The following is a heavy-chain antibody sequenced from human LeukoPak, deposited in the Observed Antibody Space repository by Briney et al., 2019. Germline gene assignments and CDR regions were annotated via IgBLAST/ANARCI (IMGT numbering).Heavy chain of an antibody. Sequence: GESLRIYCKGSAYNFANYWISWVRQPPGKGLEWMGRIDPSDSYTDYTPSFQGHVILSVDKSNNTAYLQWSGLKASDTATYCCARDQSGGSTFWYFDLWGRGTLVTVSS. CDR1: AYNFANYW. V-gene: IGHV5-10-1*01. CDR3: ARDQSGGSTFWYFDL. CDR2: IDPSDSYT. J-gene: IGHJ2*01. D-gene: IGHD4-23*01.